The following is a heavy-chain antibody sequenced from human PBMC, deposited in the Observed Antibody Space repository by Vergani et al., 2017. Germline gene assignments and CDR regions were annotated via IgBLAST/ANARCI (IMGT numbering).Heavy chain of an antibody. Sequence: QVQLVESGGGLVKPGGSLRLSCAASGFTFSDYYMSWIRQAPGKGLEWVSYISSSSSYTNYADSVKGRFTISRDNAKNSLYLQMNSLRAEDTAVYYCARHQYGEYEGSRHYYYYGMDVWGQGTTVTVSS. CDR2: ISSSSSYT. V-gene: IGHV3-11*06. J-gene: IGHJ6*02. D-gene: IGHD4-17*01. CDR1: GFTFSDYY. CDR3: ARHQYGEYEGSRHYYYYGMDV.